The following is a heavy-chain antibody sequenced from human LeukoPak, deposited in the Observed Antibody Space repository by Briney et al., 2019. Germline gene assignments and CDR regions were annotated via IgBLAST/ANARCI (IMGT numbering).Heavy chain of an antibody. CDR1: GFTFSDYC. V-gene: IGHV3-11*04. D-gene: IGHD5-18*01. Sequence: GGSLRLSCAASGFTFSDYCMSWIRQAPGKGLEWISYISSSGSTIYYADSVKGRFTISRDNAKNPLYLQMNSLRDEDTAVYYCARGGSGYSYGKIDSWGQGILVTVSS. J-gene: IGHJ4*02. CDR3: ARGGSGYSYGKIDS. CDR2: ISSSGSTI.